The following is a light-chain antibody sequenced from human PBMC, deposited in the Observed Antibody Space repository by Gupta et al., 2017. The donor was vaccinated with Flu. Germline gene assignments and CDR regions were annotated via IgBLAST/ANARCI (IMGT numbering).Light chain of an antibody. CDR2: GAS. CDR1: QSIASN. Sequence: PATLSVSPGERATLSCSASQSIASNLAWYQQKPGQAPRLLIYGASTSATGIPDRFSGSWSGTEFTLTISSLQSEDFAVYSCQQYDNLPLTFGPGTKVDV. J-gene: IGKJ3*01. CDR3: QQYDNLPLT. V-gene: IGKV3-15*01.